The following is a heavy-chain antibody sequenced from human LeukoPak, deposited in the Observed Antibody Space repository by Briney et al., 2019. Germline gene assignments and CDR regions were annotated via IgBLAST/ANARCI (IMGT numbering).Heavy chain of an antibody. V-gene: IGHV4-39*01. J-gene: IGHJ4*02. Sequence: SETPSLTCTVSGGSISSSSYYWGWIRQPPGKGLEWTGSIYYSGSTYYNPSLKSRVTISVDTSKNQFSLKLSSVTAADTAVYYCARHRSLWFGEIGGLDYWGQGTLVTVSS. D-gene: IGHD3-10*01. CDR2: IYYSGST. CDR3: ARHRSLWFGEIGGLDY. CDR1: GGSISSSSYY.